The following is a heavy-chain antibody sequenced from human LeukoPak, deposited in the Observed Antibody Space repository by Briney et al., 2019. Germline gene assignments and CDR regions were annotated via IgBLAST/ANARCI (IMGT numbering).Heavy chain of an antibody. D-gene: IGHD3-10*01. CDR2: LYHGGST. CDR1: GVIVRSNY. J-gene: IGHJ3*02. V-gene: IGHV3-66*01. Sequence: GGSLRLSCVGSGVIVRSNYMTWVRQASGKGLEWVSILYHGGSTYYADSVKGRFSISRDTSKNTLYLQMNSLRVEDTAVYYCARGLKGNGSRGDIWGQGTMVTVSS. CDR3: ARGLKGNGSRGDI.